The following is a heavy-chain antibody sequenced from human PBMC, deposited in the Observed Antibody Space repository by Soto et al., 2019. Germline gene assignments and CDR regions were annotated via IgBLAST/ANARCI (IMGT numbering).Heavy chain of an antibody. CDR1: GGTFTHHA. CDR3: ATIPYYCDSCDNSYPPVGF. D-gene: IGHD3-22*01. CDR2: IIPTFGTA. J-gene: IGHJ4*02. Sequence: SVKVSCKASGGTFTHHAISWVRQAPGQGLEWMGGIIPTFGTANFAQNFQGRVTMYADESTSTAFMELTSLRSEDTAVYYCATIPYYCDSCDNSYPPVGFWGQGTLVTVSS. V-gene: IGHV1-69*13.